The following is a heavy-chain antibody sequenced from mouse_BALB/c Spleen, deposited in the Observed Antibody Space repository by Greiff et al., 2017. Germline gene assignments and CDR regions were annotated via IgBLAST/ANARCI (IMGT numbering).Heavy chain of an antibody. V-gene: IGHV5-17*02. CDR1: GFTFSSFG. Sequence: EVKLMESGGGLVQPGGSRKLSCAASGFTFSSFGMHWVRQAPEKGLEWVAYISSGSSTIYYADTVKGRFTISRDNPKNTLFLQMTSLRSEDTAMYYCARGGWLRHYFDYWGQGTTLTVSS. D-gene: IGHD2-2*01. CDR3: ARGGWLRHYFDY. J-gene: IGHJ2*01. CDR2: ISSGSSTI.